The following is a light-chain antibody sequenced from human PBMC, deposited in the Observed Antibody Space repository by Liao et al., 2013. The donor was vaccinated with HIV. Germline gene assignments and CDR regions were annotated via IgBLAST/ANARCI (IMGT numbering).Light chain of an antibody. CDR3: QVWDSSSDHSYV. V-gene: IGLV3-1*01. CDR1: KLGDKY. Sequence: SYELTQPPSVSVSPGQTASITCSGDKLGDKYACWYQQKPGQSPVLVIYQDSDRPSGIPERFSGSNSGNTATLTISRVEAGDEADYYCQVWDSSSDHSYVFGTGTKVTVL. J-gene: IGLJ1*01. CDR2: QDS.